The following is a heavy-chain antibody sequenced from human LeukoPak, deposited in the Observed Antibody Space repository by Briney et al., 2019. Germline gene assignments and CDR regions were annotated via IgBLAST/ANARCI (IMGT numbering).Heavy chain of an antibody. J-gene: IGHJ5*02. CDR2: INPNSGGT. Sequence: ASVKVSCKASGNTFTGYYMHWVRQAPGQGLEWMGWINPNSGGTNYAQKFQGRVTMTTDTSTSTAYMELRSLRSDDTAVYYCARASGINWFDPWGQGTLVTVSS. D-gene: IGHD1-20*01. CDR1: GNTFTGYY. V-gene: IGHV1-2*02. CDR3: ARASGINWFDP.